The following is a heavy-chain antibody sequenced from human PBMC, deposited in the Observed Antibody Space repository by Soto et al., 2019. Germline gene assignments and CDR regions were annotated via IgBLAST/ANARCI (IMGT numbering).Heavy chain of an antibody. Sequence: VQLQESGPGLVKPSQTLFLTCTVSGGSISSGAYFWTWIRQHPGKGLEWIGNIYSGSTNYHPSLKSRVTLSADTSKNQLSLRLSSVTAADVAVYYCASLGDWSGGYRGQGSLVAVSS. CDR1: GGSISSGAYF. CDR3: ASLGDWSGGY. CDR2: IYSGST. J-gene: IGHJ4*02. V-gene: IGHV4-31*03. D-gene: IGHD3-16*01.